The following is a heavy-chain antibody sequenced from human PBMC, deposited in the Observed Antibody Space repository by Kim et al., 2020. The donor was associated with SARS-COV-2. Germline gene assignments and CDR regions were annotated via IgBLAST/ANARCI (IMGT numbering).Heavy chain of an antibody. CDR3: ARDLGGIVGAGGDFDY. Sequence: GFTGRFVFSLDTSVSTAYLQISSLKAEDTAVYYCARDLGGIVGAGGDFDYWGQGTLVTVSS. V-gene: IGHV7-4-1*02. D-gene: IGHD1-26*01. J-gene: IGHJ4*02.